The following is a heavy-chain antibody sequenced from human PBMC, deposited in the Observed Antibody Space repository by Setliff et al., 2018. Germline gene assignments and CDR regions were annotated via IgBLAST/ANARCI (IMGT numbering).Heavy chain of an antibody. CDR3: ARAEYTSSSLYYYMDV. CDR1: RYTFNDYY. V-gene: IGHV1-2*06. D-gene: IGHD6-6*01. J-gene: IGHJ6*03. Sequence: ASVKVSCKAFRYTFNDYYIHWVRQTPGQGLEWMGRINPSSGGTDDAQNFLGRVTMTRDTAISTAYTELSRLTSDDTAVYYCARAEYTSSSLYYYMDVWGKGTTVTVSS. CDR2: INPSSGGT.